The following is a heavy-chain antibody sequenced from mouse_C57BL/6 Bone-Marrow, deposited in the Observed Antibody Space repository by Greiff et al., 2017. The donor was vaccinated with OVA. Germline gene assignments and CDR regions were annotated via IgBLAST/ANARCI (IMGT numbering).Heavy chain of an antibody. CDR2: IDPENGDT. D-gene: IGHD2-3*01. Sequence: VHVKQSGAELVRPGASVKLSCTASGINIKDDYMHWVKQRPEQGLEWIGWIDPENGDTEYASKFKVKATITVDTSSNTAYLQLSSLTSEDTAVYYCDGYYYWGQGTTLTVSS. CDR1: GINIKDDY. V-gene: IGHV14-4*01. CDR3: DGYYY. J-gene: IGHJ2*01.